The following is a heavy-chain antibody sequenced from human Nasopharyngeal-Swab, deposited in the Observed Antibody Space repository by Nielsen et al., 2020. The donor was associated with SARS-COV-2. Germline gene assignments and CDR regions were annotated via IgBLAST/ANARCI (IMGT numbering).Heavy chain of an antibody. J-gene: IGHJ6*02. Sequence: GGSLRLSCAASGFTFSSYAMHWVRQAPGKGLEWVAVISYDGSNKYYADSVKGRFTISRDNSKNTLYLQMNSLRAEDTAVYYCAREVVVVVAATHYYYGMDVWGQRTTVTVSS. D-gene: IGHD2-15*01. V-gene: IGHV3-30-3*01. CDR2: ISYDGSNK. CDR1: GFTFSSYA. CDR3: AREVVVVVAATHYYYGMDV.